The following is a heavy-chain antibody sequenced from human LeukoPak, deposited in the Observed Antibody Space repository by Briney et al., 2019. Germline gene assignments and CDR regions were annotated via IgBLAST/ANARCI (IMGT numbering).Heavy chain of an antibody. D-gene: IGHD6-19*01. J-gene: IGHJ6*02. CDR3: ARDSVAGDYYYYGMDV. Sequence: GGSLRLSCAASGFTFSSYSMNWVRQAPGKGLEWVSSISSSSSYIYYADSVKGRFTISRDNAKNSLYLQINSLRAEDTAVYYCARDSVAGDYYYYGMDVWGQGTTVTVSS. CDR2: ISSSSSYI. V-gene: IGHV3-21*01. CDR1: GFTFSSYS.